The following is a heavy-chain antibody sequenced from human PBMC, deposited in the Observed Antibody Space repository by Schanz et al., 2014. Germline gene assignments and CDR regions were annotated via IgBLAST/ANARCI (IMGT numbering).Heavy chain of an antibody. D-gene: IGHD3-16*01. CDR1: GDSISSAY. J-gene: IGHJ6*02. Sequence: QVQLQESGPGLVEPSQTLSLTCTVSGDSISSAYWSWIRQHPGKGLEWIGFIYYRGNTYYNPSLKSRVSISLDPSKNQFSLNLSSVTAADTAVYYCARHGGIPYYPMDVWGQGTTVTVSS. CDR3: ARHGGIPYYPMDV. V-gene: IGHV4-31*03. CDR2: IYYRGNT.